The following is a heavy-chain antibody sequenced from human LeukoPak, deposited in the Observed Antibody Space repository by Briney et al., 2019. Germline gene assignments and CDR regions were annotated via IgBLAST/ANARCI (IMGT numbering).Heavy chain of an antibody. CDR3: ARGGGIAVAWAIDY. V-gene: IGHV4-34*01. Sequence: SQTLSLTCAVYGGSFSGYYWSWIRQPPGKGLEWIGEINHSGSTNYNPSLKSRVTISVDTSKNQFSLKLSSVTAADKAVVLYARGGGIAVAWAIDYWGQGTLVTVSS. CDR1: GGSFSGYY. J-gene: IGHJ4*02. D-gene: IGHD6-19*01. CDR2: INHSGST.